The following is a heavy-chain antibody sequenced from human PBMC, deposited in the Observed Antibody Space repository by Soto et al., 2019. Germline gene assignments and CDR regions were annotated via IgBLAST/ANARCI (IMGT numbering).Heavy chain of an antibody. Sequence: EVQLVESGGGLVQPGGSLRLSCATSGFPFSIYNMNWVRQAPGKGLEWVSSITSSSTTIYYADSVKGRFTISRDNAKNSLHLQMTSLRVEDTAVYYCARMWSAYYPFDYRCQGTLVTVSS. CDR2: ITSSSTTI. CDR1: GFPFSIYN. CDR3: ARMWSAYYPFDY. D-gene: IGHD3-3*01. V-gene: IGHV3-48*01. J-gene: IGHJ4*02.